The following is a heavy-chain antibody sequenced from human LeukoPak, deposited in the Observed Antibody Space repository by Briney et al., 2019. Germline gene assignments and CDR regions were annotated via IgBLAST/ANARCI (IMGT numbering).Heavy chain of an antibody. J-gene: IGHJ6*02. Sequence: ASVKVSCKASGYTFTGYYMHWVRQAPGQGLEWMGWINPNSGGTNYAQKFQGRVTMTRDTSISTAYMELSRLRSDDTAVYYCARDPTGNYYDSSGYGGRATRGMMSGMDVWGQGTTVTVSS. D-gene: IGHD3-22*01. V-gene: IGHV1-2*02. CDR3: ARDPTGNYYDSSGYGGRATRGMMSGMDV. CDR2: INPNSGGT. CDR1: GYTFTGYY.